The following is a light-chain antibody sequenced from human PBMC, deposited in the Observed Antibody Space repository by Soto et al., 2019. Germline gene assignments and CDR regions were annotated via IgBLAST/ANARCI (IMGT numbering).Light chain of an antibody. CDR1: QSVSSY. CDR2: DAS. Sequence: EFVLTQSPAILSLSPGERATLSCRASQSVSSYLAWYQQKPGQAPRLLIYDASKRSTGIPARFSGSGSGTDFSLTISSLEPEDFAVYYCQHRCNRPLFGQGTKLEIK. V-gene: IGKV3-11*01. J-gene: IGKJ2*01. CDR3: QHRCNRPL.